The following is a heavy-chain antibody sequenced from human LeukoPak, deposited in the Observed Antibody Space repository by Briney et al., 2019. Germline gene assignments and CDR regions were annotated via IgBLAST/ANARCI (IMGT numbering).Heavy chain of an antibody. CDR3: ARDDDSDAFDI. D-gene: IGHD3-16*01. J-gene: IGHJ3*02. CDR2: IYYGGTS. CDR1: GDSISSSGYY. Sequence: SETLSLTCTVSGDSISSSGYYWGWIRQSPAKGLEWIGSIYYGGTSYYNPSLKSRVTISVDTSKNQFSLKLSSVTAADTAVYYCARDDDSDAFDIWGQGTMVTVSS. V-gene: IGHV4-39*07.